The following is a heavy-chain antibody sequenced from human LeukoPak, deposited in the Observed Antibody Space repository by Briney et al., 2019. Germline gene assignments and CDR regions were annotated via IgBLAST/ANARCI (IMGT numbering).Heavy chain of an antibody. Sequence: SETLSLTCAVSNGSISNYYRSWIRLTPGKGLEWIGYISYSGTTNYNPSLKSRVTMSVDTSRNQFSLKLSSVTAADTAVYYCARARLGYYYYMDVWGKGTTVTISS. V-gene: IGHV4-59*01. CDR1: NGSISNYY. CDR3: ARARLGYYYYMDV. D-gene: IGHD3-9*01. CDR2: ISYSGTT. J-gene: IGHJ6*03.